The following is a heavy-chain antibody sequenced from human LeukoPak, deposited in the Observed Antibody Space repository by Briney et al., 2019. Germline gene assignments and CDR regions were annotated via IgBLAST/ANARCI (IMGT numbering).Heavy chain of an antibody. CDR3: ARQWLGNWNPINWFDP. CDR1: GGSISSGGYS. CDR2: IYYSGST. V-gene: IGHV4-30-2*03. Sequence: KPSQTLSLTCAVSGGSISSGGYSWSWIRQPPGKGLEWIGSIYYSGSTYYNPSLKSRVTISVDTSKNQFSLKLSSVTAADTAVYYCARQWLGNWNPINWFDPWGQGTLVTVSS. J-gene: IGHJ5*02. D-gene: IGHD1-20*01.